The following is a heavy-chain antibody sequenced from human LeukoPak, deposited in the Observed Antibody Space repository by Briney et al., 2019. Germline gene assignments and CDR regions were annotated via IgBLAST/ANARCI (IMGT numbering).Heavy chain of an antibody. Sequence: XCKASGYTFTSYDINWVRQATGQGLEWMGWMNPNSGNTGYAQKFQGRVTMTRNTSISTAYMELSSLRSEDTAVYYCARAPLYCSGGSCYIFDYWGQGTLVTVSS. CDR3: ARAPLYCSGGSCYIFDY. CDR1: GYTFTSYD. CDR2: MNPNSGNT. J-gene: IGHJ4*02. V-gene: IGHV1-8*01. D-gene: IGHD2-15*01.